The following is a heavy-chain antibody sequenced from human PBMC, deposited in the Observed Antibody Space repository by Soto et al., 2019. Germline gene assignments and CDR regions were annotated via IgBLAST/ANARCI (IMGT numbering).Heavy chain of an antibody. CDR1: GDSVSSNSAA. V-gene: IGHV6-1*01. J-gene: IGHJ6*02. Sequence: SQTLSLTCAISGDSVSSNSAAWNWIRQPPSRGLEWLGRTYYRSKWYNDYAVSVKSRITINPDTSKNQFSLQLNSVTPEDTAVYYCARDPVLGGSSGWPYYYYYGMDVWGQGTTVTVSS. CDR3: ARDPVLGGSSGWPYYYYYGMDV. D-gene: IGHD6-19*01. CDR2: TYYRSKWYN.